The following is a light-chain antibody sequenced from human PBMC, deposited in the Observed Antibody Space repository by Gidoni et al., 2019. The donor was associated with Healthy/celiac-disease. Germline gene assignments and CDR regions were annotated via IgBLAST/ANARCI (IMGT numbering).Light chain of an antibody. CDR1: PSISSSQ. CDR3: QHFGN. CDR2: GAS. Sequence: EIVFTQSPGTLSLSPVQSATRSCSASPSISSSQLAWYQHKPGQAPRPLMYGASIRATVIPDRFRGSGSGTDFTLTISRLEPEDFAVYYCQHFGNFGGGTKVE. J-gene: IGKJ4*01. V-gene: IGKV3-20*01.